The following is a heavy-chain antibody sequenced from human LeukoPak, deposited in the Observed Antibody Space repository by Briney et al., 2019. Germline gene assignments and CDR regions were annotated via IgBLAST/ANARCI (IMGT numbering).Heavy chain of an antibody. J-gene: IGHJ4*02. D-gene: IGHD5-18*01. V-gene: IGHV3-74*01. Sequence: GGSLRLSCAASGFTYSKCWMHWVRQAPGKGLVWVSRINSDGSSTAYADSVKGRFTISRDNAKNTLYLQMNSLGAEDTAVYYCTSDTVDTAVGIDYWGQGTLVTVSS. CDR3: TSDTVDTAVGIDY. CDR2: INSDGSST. CDR1: GFTYSKCW.